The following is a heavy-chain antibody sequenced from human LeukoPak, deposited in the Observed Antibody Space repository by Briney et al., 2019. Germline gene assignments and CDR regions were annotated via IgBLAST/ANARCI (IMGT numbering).Heavy chain of an antibody. J-gene: IGHJ4*02. CDR3: ARRYCSSTTCTLDY. D-gene: IGHD2-2*01. CDR2: ISGSGGAI. Sequence: PGGSLRLSCAASGFTFSTYEMNWVRQAPAKGLEWVSHISGSGGAIYYADSVKGRFTISRDNAKNSLYLQMNSLRAEDTAVYYCARRYCSSTTCTLDYWGRGTLVTVSS. V-gene: IGHV3-48*03. CDR1: GFTFSTYE.